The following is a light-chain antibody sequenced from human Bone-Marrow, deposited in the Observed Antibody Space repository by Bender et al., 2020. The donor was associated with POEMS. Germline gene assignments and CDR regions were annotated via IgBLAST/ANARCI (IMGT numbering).Light chain of an antibody. CDR2: EGS. Sequence: QSALTQPASVSGSPGQSITISCTGTSSDVGSYNLVSWYQHHPGKAPKLMIYEGSNRPSGVPDRFSGSKSGTSASLAITGLQAEDEADYYCQSYDSSLFGYVFGTGTKVTVL. J-gene: IGLJ1*01. CDR1: SSDVGSYNL. V-gene: IGLV2-14*02. CDR3: QSYDSSLFGYV.